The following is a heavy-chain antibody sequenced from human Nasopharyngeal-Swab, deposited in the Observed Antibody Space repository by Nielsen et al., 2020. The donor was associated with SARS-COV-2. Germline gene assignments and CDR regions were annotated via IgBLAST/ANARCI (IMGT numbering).Heavy chain of an antibody. Sequence: GGSLRLSCAASGFTFSPFWMTWVRQAPGKGLEWVATIQTDGTEQYSVDSVKGRFTISRDNSKNTLYLQMNSLRAEDTAVYYCAKDGMVRGAFDIWGQGTMVAVSS. J-gene: IGHJ3*02. CDR3: AKDGMVRGAFDI. D-gene: IGHD5-18*01. V-gene: IGHV3-7*03. CDR1: GFTFSPFW. CDR2: IQTDGTEQ.